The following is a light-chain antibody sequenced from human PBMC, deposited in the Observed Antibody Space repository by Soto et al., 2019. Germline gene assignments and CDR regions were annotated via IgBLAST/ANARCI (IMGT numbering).Light chain of an antibody. J-gene: IGKJ4*01. CDR1: QSLLHSNGYNY. CDR3: MQVLQTPLT. CDR2: LGS. Sequence: DIVMTQSPVSLSVTPGEPASISCRSSQSLLHSNGYNYLGWFLQKPGQSPQLLIYLGSGRASGVPDRFRGSGSGTDFTLKISRVEAEDVGVYYCMQVLQTPLTFGGGTKVEIK. V-gene: IGKV2-28*01.